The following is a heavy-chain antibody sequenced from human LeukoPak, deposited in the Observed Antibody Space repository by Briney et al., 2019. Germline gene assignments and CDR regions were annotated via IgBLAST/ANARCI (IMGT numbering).Heavy chain of an antibody. CDR3: LKGWELRFDAFDI. V-gene: IGHV3-64D*08. Sequence: GGSLRLSCSASGFTFSSYVMHWARQAPGKGLEYLSVISTTGGTTYDEDSVEGRFTISRDNSKNTLYLQMNVLGAEDAVVYYCLKGWELRFDAFDIWGQGTMVTVSS. CDR1: GFTFSSYV. D-gene: IGHD1-26*01. CDR2: ISTTGGTT. J-gene: IGHJ3*02.